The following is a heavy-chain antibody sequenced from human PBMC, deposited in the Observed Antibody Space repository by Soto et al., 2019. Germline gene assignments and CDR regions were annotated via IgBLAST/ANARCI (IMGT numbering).Heavy chain of an antibody. CDR1: GVSFSGYY. V-gene: IGHV4-34*01. CDR3: ARFRGDMDV. J-gene: IGHJ6*03. Sequence: SSETLSLTCAVYGVSFSGYYWSWIRQPPGKGLEWIGEINHSGSTNYNPSLKSRVTISVDTSKNQFSLKLSSVTAADTAVYSCARFRGDMDVWGTGTTVTVSS. CDR2: INHSGST.